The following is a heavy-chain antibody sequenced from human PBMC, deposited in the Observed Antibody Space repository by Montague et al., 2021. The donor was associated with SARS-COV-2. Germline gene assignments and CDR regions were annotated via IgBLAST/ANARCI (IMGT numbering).Heavy chain of an antibody. V-gene: IGHV4-59*02. Sequence: SETLSLTCTASGASVSSSDWGWIRQSPGKGLEWIGYFYSVGSTDYNPSLKSRVTISRDTSKNQFSLKVRSVTAADTAIYYCARETMTADAFDIWGQGTVVTVSS. CDR3: ARETMTADAFDI. J-gene: IGHJ3*02. D-gene: IGHD1-14*01. CDR1: GASVSSSD. CDR2: FYSVGST.